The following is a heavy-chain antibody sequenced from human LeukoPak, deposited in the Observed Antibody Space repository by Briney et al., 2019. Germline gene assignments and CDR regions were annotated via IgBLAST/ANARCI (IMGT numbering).Heavy chain of an antibody. CDR2: INHSGST. CDR3: ARGISFGHYYGMDV. Sequence: PSETLSLTCAVYGGSFSGYYWSWIRQPPGKGLEWIGEINHSGSTNYNPSLKSRVTISVDTSKNQFPLKLSSVTAADTAVYYCARGISFGHYYGMDVWGQGTTVTVSS. D-gene: IGHD3/OR15-3a*01. CDR1: GGSFSGYY. V-gene: IGHV4-34*01. J-gene: IGHJ6*02.